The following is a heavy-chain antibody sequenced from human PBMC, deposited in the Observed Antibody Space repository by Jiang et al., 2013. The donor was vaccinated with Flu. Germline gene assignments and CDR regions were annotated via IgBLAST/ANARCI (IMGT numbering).Heavy chain of an antibody. CDR3: ARYGGPTLAANWFDF. CDR2: IYPDDSKS. D-gene: IGHD1-26*01. Sequence: GAEVKKPGESLKISCKGSGYSFYGFWIVWVRQMPGKGLEWMGMIYPDDSKSRYSPSFQGQVTISADESISTAYLQWSSLKASDTAMYYCARYGGPTLAANWFDFWGQGTLVTVSS. CDR1: GYSFYGFW. V-gene: IGHV5-51*03. J-gene: IGHJ5*01.